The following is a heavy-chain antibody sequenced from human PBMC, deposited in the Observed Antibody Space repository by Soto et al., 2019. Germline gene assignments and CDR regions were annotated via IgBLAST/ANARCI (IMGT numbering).Heavy chain of an antibody. D-gene: IGHD3-22*01. Sequence: QVKLQESGPGLVKPSQTLSLTCTVSGGSISSGGYYWSWIRQHPGKGLEWIGYIYYSGSTYYNPSLKIRVTITVDTAKNQFSLKLSSVTAADTAVYYCARSPNYYDSSGSYWYFDLWGRGTLVTVSS. CDR1: GGSISSGGYY. CDR2: IYYSGST. J-gene: IGHJ2*01. CDR3: ARSPNYYDSSGSYWYFDL. V-gene: IGHV4-31*03.